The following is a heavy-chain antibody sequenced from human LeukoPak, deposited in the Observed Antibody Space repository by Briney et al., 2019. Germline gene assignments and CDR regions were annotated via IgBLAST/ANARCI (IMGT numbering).Heavy chain of an antibody. CDR3: ARLTGDEYCSSTSCYSPYYFDY. CDR1: GGTFSSYA. CDR2: IIPIFSTA. V-gene: IGHV1-69*13. J-gene: IGHJ4*02. D-gene: IGHD2-2*02. Sequence: SVKVSCKASGGTFSSYAISWVRQAPGQGLEWMGGIIPIFSTANYAQKFQGRVTITADESTSTAYMELSSLRSEDTAVYYCARLTGDEYCSSTSCYSPYYFDYWGQGTLVTVSS.